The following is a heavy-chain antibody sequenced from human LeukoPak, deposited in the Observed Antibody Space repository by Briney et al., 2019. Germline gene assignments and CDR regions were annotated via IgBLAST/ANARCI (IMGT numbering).Heavy chain of an antibody. J-gene: IGHJ4*02. V-gene: IGHV3-23*01. Sequence: PGGSLRLSCAASGSTFSSYAMRWVRQAPGKGLEWVSAISGSGGSTYYADSVKGRFTISRDNSKNTLYLQMNSLRAEDTAVYYCAKDGSSGWYSKYYFAYWGQGTLVTVSS. CDR1: GSTFSSYA. CDR2: ISGSGGST. D-gene: IGHD6-19*01. CDR3: AKDGSSGWYSKYYFAY.